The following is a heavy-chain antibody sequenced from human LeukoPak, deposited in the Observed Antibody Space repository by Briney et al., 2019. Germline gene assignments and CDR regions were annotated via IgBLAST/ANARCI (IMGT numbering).Heavy chain of an antibody. CDR3: ARSSGYGVTRFDY. CDR1: GFTFSDYY. D-gene: IGHD4-17*01. V-gene: IGHV3-11*01. CDR2: ISSSGSTI. J-gene: IGHJ4*02. Sequence: GGSLRLSCAASGFTFSDYYMSWIRQAPGKGLEWVSYISSSGSTIYYADSVKGRFTISGDNAKNSLYLQMNSLRAEDTAVYYCARSSGYGVTRFDYWGQGTLVTVSS.